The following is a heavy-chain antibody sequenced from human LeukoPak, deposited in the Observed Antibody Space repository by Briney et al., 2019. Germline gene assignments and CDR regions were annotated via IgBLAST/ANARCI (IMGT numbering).Heavy chain of an antibody. CDR2: INQHGSDK. J-gene: IGHJ4*02. CDR3: ATYLQSGPIDS. D-gene: IGHD2/OR15-2a*01. CDR1: GFTFSNYW. V-gene: IGHV3-7*01. Sequence: PGGSLRLSCAASGFTFSNYWMSWVRRAPGKGLEWVANINQHGSDKFYVDSVKGRFTISRDNAKNSLSLQMNSLRGEDTGVYYCATYLQSGPIDSWGQGTLVTVSS.